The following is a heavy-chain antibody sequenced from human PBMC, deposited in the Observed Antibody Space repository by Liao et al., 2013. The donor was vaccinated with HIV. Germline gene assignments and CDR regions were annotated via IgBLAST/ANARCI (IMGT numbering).Heavy chain of an antibody. CDR3: TGYCSSTSCYNDAFDI. V-gene: IGHV4-39*07. J-gene: IGHJ3*02. CDR2: IYYSGST. CDR1: GGSISSSSYY. Sequence: QLQLQESGPGLVKPSETLSLTCTVSGGSISSSSYYWGWIRQPPGKGLEWIGSIYYSGSTYYNPSLKSRVTISVDTSKNQFSLKLSSVTAADTAVYYCTGYCSSTSCYNDAFDIWGQGTMVTVSS. D-gene: IGHD2-2*02.